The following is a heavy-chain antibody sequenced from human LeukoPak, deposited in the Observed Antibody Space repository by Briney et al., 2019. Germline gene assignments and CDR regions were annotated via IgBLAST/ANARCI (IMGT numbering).Heavy chain of an antibody. CDR1: GFTFSSYA. CDR2: ISSNGGST. CDR3: VKGVVVVTARAFDY. D-gene: IGHD2-21*02. J-gene: IGHJ4*02. V-gene: IGHV3-64D*06. Sequence: PGGSLRLSCSASGFTFSSYAMHWVRQAPGKGLEYVSAISSNGGSTYYADSVKGRFTISRENSKNTLYLQMSSLRAEDTAVYYCVKGVVVVTARAFDYWGQGTLVTVSS.